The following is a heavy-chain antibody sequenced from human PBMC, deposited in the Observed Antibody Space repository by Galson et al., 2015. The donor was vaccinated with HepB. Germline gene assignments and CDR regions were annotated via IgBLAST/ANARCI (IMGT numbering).Heavy chain of an antibody. D-gene: IGHD3-3*01. CDR2: ISPILGIP. V-gene: IGHV1-69*10. CDR1: GDSFSIYA. J-gene: IGHJ4*02. CDR3: ARADDFWSTYHLDY. Sequence: SVKVSCKASGDSFSIYAMSWVRQAPGQGLEWMGGISPILGIPNYAQKFQDRVTITADKSTGTAFMELSSLRSEDTAVYYCARADDFWSTYHLDYWGRGILVTVSS.